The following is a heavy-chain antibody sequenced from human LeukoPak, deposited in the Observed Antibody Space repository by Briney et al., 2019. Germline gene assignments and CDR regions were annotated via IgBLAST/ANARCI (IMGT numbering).Heavy chain of an antibody. Sequence: PGGTLRLSCAASGFTFSSYGMSWVRQAPGKGLEWVSAISGSGGSTYYADSVKGRFTISRDNSKNTLYLQMNSLRAEDTAVYYCATDLDELYYFDYWGQGTLVTVSS. CDR3: ATDLDELYYFDY. CDR1: GFTFSSYG. D-gene: IGHD2-15*01. V-gene: IGHV3-23*01. CDR2: ISGSGGST. J-gene: IGHJ4*02.